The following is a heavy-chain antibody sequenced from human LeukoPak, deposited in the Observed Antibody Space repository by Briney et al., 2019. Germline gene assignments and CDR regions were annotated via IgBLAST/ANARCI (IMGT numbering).Heavy chain of an antibody. D-gene: IGHD2-2*01. V-gene: IGHV7-4-1*02. J-gene: IGHJ6*03. CDR2: INTNTGNP. Sequence: ASVKVSCKASGYTFTSYAMNWVRQAPGQGLGWMGWINTNTGNPTYAQGFTGRFVFSLDTSVSTAYLQISSLKAEDTAVYYCARDPSKIVVVPAAIYYYYYYMDVWGKGTTVTVSS. CDR3: ARDPSKIVVVPAAIYYYYYYMDV. CDR1: GYTFTSYA.